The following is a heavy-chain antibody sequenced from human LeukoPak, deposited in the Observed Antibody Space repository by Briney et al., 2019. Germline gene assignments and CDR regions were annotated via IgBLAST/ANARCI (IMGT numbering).Heavy chain of an antibody. CDR1: GGTFSSYA. CDR3: ARDPIREGMDV. J-gene: IGHJ6*02. D-gene: IGHD1-26*01. Sequence: PVKRSCKASGGTFSSYAISWVRQAPGQGLEWMGRIIPILGIQNYAQKFQVRVTITADKSTSTAYMELSSLRSEDTAVYYCARDPIREGMDVWGQGTTVTVSS. CDR2: IIPILGIQ. V-gene: IGHV1-69*04.